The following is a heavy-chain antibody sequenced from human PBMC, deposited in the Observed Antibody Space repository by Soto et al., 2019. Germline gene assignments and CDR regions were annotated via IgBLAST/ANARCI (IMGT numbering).Heavy chain of an antibody. D-gene: IGHD1-1*01. Sequence: SETLSLTGAVYGGSFSGDYWSWISQPPGKGLEWIGEINHSGSTNYNPSLKSRVTISVDTSKNQFSLKLSSVTAADTAVYYCARGSLAWTAFDIWGQGTMVT. J-gene: IGHJ3*02. CDR1: GGSFSGDY. V-gene: IGHV4-34*01. CDR3: ARGSLAWTAFDI. CDR2: INHSGST.